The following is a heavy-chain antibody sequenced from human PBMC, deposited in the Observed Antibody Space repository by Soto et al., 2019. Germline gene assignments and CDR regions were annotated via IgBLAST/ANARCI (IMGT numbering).Heavy chain of an antibody. Sequence: SVKVSCKASGFTFTSSAVQWVRQARGQRLEWIGWIVVGSGNTNYAQKFQERVTITRDMSTSTAYMELSSLRSEDTAVYYCARERGGITIFGVVIISHDLDYWGQGTLVTVSS. CDR3: ARERGGITIFGVVIISHDLDY. D-gene: IGHD3-3*01. CDR2: IVVGSGNT. V-gene: IGHV1-58*01. CDR1: GFTFTSSA. J-gene: IGHJ4*02.